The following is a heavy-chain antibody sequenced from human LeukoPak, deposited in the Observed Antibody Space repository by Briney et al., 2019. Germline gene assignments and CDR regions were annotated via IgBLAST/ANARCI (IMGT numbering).Heavy chain of an antibody. CDR2: KYHSGST. V-gene: IGHV4-38-2*01. Sequence: SETLSLTCAVSGYSISSGYYWGWIRQPPGKGLEWIGSKYHSGSTYYNPSLKSRVTISVDTSRNQFSLKLSSVAAADTAVYYCARAGQRAFDIWGQGTMVTVSS. D-gene: IGHD3-10*01. CDR1: GYSISSGYY. CDR3: ARAGQRAFDI. J-gene: IGHJ3*02.